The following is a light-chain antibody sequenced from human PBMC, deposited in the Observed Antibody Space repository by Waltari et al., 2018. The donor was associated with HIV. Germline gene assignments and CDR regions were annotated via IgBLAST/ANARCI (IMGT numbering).Light chain of an antibody. Sequence: SSELTQDPSVSVALGQTVKIICQGESLPSYFANWYQQKPGQAPLLVVYGKNQRPSGIPDRFSGSFSGKTAALTITGAQAEDEADYFCNSRDITGDHVIFAGGTKLTVL. CDR2: GKN. J-gene: IGLJ2*01. CDR3: NSRDITGDHVI. CDR1: SLPSYF. V-gene: IGLV3-19*01.